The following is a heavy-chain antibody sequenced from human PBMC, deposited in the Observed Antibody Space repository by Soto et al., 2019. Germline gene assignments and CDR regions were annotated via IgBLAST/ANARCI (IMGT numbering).Heavy chain of an antibody. Sequence: SETLSLTCTVSGGSISSGDYYWSWIRQPPGKGLEWIGYIYYSGSTYYNPSLKSRVTISVDTSKNQFSLKLSSVTAADTAVYYCARGRAHYDFWSGYGSWFDPWGQGTLVTVSS. CDR1: GGSISSGDYY. CDR3: ARGRAHYDFWSGYGSWFDP. CDR2: IYYSGST. J-gene: IGHJ5*02. D-gene: IGHD3-3*01. V-gene: IGHV4-30-4*01.